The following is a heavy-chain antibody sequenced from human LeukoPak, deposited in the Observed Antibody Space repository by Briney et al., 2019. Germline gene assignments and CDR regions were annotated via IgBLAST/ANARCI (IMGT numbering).Heavy chain of an antibody. CDR3: AKLWGYSSG. D-gene: IGHD6-19*01. J-gene: IGHJ4*02. CDR1: GFTFSSYA. V-gene: IGHV3-64D*06. Sequence: GGSLRLSCSASGFTFSSYAMHWVRQAPGKGLEYVSAISSNGGSTYYADPVKGRFTTSRDNSKNTLYLQMSSLRAEDTAVYYCAKLWGYSSGWGQGTLVTVSS. CDR2: ISSNGGST.